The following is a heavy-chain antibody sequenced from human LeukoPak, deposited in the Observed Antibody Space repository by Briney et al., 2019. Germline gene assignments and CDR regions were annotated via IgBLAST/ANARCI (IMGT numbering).Heavy chain of an antibody. CDR2: IYYSGST. Sequence: SETLSLTCTVSGGSISSYYWSWIRQPPGKGLEWIGYIYYSGSTNYNPSLKSRVTISVDTSKNQFSLKLSSVTAADTAVYYCARDLLGCSGTSCRADDAFDIWGQGTMVTVSS. D-gene: IGHD2-2*01. J-gene: IGHJ3*02. CDR1: GGSISSYY. V-gene: IGHV4-59*01. CDR3: ARDLLGCSGTSCRADDAFDI.